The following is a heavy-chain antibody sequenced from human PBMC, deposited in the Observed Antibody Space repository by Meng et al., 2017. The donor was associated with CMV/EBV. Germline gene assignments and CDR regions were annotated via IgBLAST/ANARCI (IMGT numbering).Heavy chain of an antibody. J-gene: IGHJ3*02. Sequence: GESLKISCAASGFTFSSYAMSWVRQAPGKGLEWVSVIYSGGSSTYYADSVKGRFTISRDNSKNSLYLQMNSLRAEDTAVYYCARGVGTTTWDAFDIWGQGTMVTVSS. CDR2: IYSGGSST. D-gene: IGHD4-11*01. CDR3: ARGVGTTTWDAFDI. V-gene: IGHV3-23*03. CDR1: GFTFSSYA.